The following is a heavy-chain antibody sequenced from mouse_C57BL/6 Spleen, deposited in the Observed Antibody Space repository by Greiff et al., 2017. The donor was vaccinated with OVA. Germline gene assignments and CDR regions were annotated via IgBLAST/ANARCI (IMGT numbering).Heavy chain of an antibody. J-gene: IGHJ1*03. CDR2: IYPGSGNT. CDR3: ARYYGSSHWYFDV. Sequence: QVQLQQSGPELVKPGASVKISCKASGYSFTSYYIHWVKQRPGQGLEWIGWIYPGSGNTKYNEKFKGKATLTADTSSSTAYMQLSSLTSEDSAVYYCARYYGSSHWYFDVWGTGTTVTVSS. CDR1: GYSFTSYY. V-gene: IGHV1-66*01. D-gene: IGHD1-1*01.